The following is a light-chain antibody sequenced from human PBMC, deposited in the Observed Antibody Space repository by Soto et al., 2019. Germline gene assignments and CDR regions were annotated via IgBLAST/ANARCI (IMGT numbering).Light chain of an antibody. V-gene: IGKV3-15*01. Sequence: EIEMTQSPATLSVSAGERATLFCRASHSVSSSLAWYQQRPGQAPRLLIHGASTRATGIPARFSGSGSGTEFTLTISSLQSEDFAVYYCQQYSDWRPQFGQGTKVDIK. J-gene: IGKJ1*01. CDR3: QQYSDWRPQ. CDR1: HSVSSS. CDR2: GAS.